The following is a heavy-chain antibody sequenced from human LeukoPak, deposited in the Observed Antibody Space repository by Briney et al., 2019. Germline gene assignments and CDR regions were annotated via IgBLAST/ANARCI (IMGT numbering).Heavy chain of an antibody. D-gene: IGHD5-18*01. Sequence: PSETLSLTCTVSGGSISSGDYYWSWIRQPPGKGLEWIGYIYYSGSTYYNPSLKSRVTISVDTSKNQFSLKLSSVTAADTAVYYCARYVDTAMVTYYFDYWGQGTLVTVSS. V-gene: IGHV4-30-4*08. CDR1: GGSISSGDYY. CDR2: IYYSGST. CDR3: ARYVDTAMVTYYFDY. J-gene: IGHJ4*02.